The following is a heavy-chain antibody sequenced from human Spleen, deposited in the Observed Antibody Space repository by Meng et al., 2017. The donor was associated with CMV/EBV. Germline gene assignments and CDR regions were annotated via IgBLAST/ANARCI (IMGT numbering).Heavy chain of an antibody. CDR2: IWYDGSNK. J-gene: IGHJ6*02. V-gene: IGHV3-33*06. Sequence: GESLKISCAVSGFIFSDYSMSWIRQAPGKGLEWVAVIWYDGSNKYYADSVKGRFTISRDNSKNTLYLQMNSLRAEDTAVYYCAKERGRGANYYGMDVWGQGTTVTVSS. D-gene: IGHD3-10*01. CDR3: AKERGRGANYYGMDV. CDR1: GFIFSDYS.